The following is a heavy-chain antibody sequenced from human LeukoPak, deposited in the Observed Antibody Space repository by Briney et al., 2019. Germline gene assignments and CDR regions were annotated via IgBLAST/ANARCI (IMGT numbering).Heavy chain of an antibody. V-gene: IGHV3-23*01. CDR2: ISGSRITT. J-gene: IGHJ4*02. D-gene: IGHD5-12*01. CDR3: AKVNKGGYDSFDY. CDR1: GFTFSNYA. Sequence: GGSLRLSCAASGFTFSNYAMTWVRQAPGKGLEWVSSISGSRITTYYADSVKGRFTVSRDISKNTLSLQMNSLRAEDTAVYYCAKVNKGGYDSFDYWGQGTLVTVSS.